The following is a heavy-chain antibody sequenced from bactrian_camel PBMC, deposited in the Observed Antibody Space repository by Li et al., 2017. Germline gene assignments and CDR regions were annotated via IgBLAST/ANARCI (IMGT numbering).Heavy chain of an antibody. D-gene: IGHD5*01. CDR1: GYTNGWIL. Sequence: QVQLVESGGGLVQPGGCLRLSCAASGYTNGWILVLFRQRPGKEREGVALLGADGNTDYADSVKGRFTISRDNAKNTLYLQMNSLKIEDTAVYYCAAECFTPGWANYWGQGTQVTVS. CDR2: LGADGNT. CDR3: AAECFTPGWANY. J-gene: IGHJ4*01. V-gene: IGHV3S1*01.